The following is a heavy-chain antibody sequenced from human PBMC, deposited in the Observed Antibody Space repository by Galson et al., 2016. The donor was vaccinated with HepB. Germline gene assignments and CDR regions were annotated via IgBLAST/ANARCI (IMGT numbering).Heavy chain of an antibody. CDR3: ARDPQHVVEEGFDY. Sequence: CAISGDSVSSHSAVWNWIRQSPSRGLEWLGRTYYRSRWYNDYATSVKGRITINGDTSKNQFSVQLTSVTPEDTAMYFCARDPQHVVEEGFDYWGQGTLVTVSS. CDR2: TYYRSRWYN. J-gene: IGHJ4*02. D-gene: IGHD2-21*01. CDR1: GDSVSSHSAV. V-gene: IGHV6-1*01.